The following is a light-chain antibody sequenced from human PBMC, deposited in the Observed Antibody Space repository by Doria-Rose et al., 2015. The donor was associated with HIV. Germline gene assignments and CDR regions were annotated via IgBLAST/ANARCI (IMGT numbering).Light chain of an antibody. CDR2: KAS. CDR3: QQYNSYPCS. Sequence: RVTITCRASQSISDWLAWYQQRPGKAPKLLIFKASTLESGVPSRFSGSGSGTEFTLTITDLQPDDFAAYSCQQYNSYPCSFGRGTKLEIK. CDR1: QSISDW. V-gene: IGKV1-5*03. J-gene: IGKJ2*04.